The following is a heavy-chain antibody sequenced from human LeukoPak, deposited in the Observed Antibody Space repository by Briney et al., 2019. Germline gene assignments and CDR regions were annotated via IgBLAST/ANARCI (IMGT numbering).Heavy chain of an antibody. CDR1: EDTFTRHY. Sequence: GALVKVSCKASEDTFTRHYMHWVRQAPGQGLEWIGLINPNDNSIDYTQKLQGRVTVTRDRSTSTVYMELNSLRSEDTAVYYCAREGGSYKHFDYWGQGTLVTVSS. J-gene: IGHJ4*02. CDR2: INPNDNSI. CDR3: AREGGSYKHFDY. D-gene: IGHD3-10*01. V-gene: IGHV1-46*04.